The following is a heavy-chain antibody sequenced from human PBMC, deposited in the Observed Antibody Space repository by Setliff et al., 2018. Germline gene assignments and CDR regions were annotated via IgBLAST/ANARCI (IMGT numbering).Heavy chain of an antibody. CDR2: MNPNSGKT. D-gene: IGHD3-22*01. Sequence: ASVKVSCKASGYPSISYDINWVRQAPGQGLEWMGWMNPNSGKTGYAQKFQGRVIMTRNTSISTAYLELNTLRSDDTAVYYCARGPGPSVVVAIPFDHWGQGSLVTVSS. V-gene: IGHV1-8*02. CDR3: ARGPGPSVVVAIPFDH. J-gene: IGHJ4*02. CDR1: GYPSISYD.